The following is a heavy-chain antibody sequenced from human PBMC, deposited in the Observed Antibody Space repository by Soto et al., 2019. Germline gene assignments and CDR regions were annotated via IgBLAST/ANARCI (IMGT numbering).Heavy chain of an antibody. D-gene: IGHD5-12*01. CDR3: ARRIVATETLDY. CDR2: IYYAGST. V-gene: IGHV4-59*08. Sequence: QVRLQESGQGLVKPSETLSLTCTVSSGTMISYYWSWIRQPPGKGLEWIGFIYYAGSTKYNPSLNSRVTMSVDTSKTQFSLTVTSVTAADTAVYYCARRIVATETLDYWVQGTLVTVSS. J-gene: IGHJ4*02. CDR1: SGTMISYY.